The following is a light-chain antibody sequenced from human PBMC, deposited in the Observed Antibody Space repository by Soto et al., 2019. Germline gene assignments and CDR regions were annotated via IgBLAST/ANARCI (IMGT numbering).Light chain of an antibody. V-gene: IGLV4-69*01. CDR1: SGHSSYA. J-gene: IGLJ3*02. CDR2: VDSDGSH. Sequence: QLVLTQSPSASASLGASVKFTCTLSSGHSSYAIAWHQQQPEKGPRYLMKVDSDGSHIKGDGIPDRFSGSSSGAERYLTISSLQSEDEADYYCQTWGTGTWVFGGGTQLTVL. CDR3: QTWGTGTWV.